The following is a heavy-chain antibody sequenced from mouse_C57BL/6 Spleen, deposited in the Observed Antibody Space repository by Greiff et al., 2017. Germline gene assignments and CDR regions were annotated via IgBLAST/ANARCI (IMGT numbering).Heavy chain of an antibody. CDR1: GYTFTSYW. D-gene: IGHD1-1*01. J-gene: IGHJ3*01. CDR2: INPSSGYT. CDR3: ARSNYGSSYPFAD. V-gene: IGHV1-7*01. Sequence: VQLQESGAELAKPGASVKLSCKASGYTFTSYWMHWVKQRPGQGLEWIGYINPSSGYTKYNQKFKDKATLTADKSSSTAYMQLSSLTYEDSAVYYCARSNYGSSYPFADWGQGTLVTVSA.